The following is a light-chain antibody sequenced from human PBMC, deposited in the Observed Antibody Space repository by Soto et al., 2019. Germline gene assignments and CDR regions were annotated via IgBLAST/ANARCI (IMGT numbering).Light chain of an antibody. CDR3: QYYSFYPT. CDR1: QSISRR. J-gene: IGKJ1*01. CDR2: DAS. V-gene: IGKV1-5*01. Sequence: DIQMTQSPSTLSASVGERVTITCRASQSISRRLAWYQQRPGKAPNLLMYDASTLQRGVPSRFSGSGFGTEFTLTINSLQPDDFATYYSQYYSFYPTFGQGTKADIK.